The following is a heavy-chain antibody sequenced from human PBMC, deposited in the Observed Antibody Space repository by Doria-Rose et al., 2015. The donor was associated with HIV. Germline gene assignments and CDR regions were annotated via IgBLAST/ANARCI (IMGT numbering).Heavy chain of an antibody. CDR3: AKQAVNWFDP. CDR1: GGSVASGTPY. Sequence: QVQLQESGPGLVKPSETLSLTCTVSGGSVASGTPYWYLIRSTPRNGLEWIGTIYHSGTTYYNPSLRGRVTISLHTSKNQYSLKLISVTAADTGVYYCAKQAVNWFDPWGQRTLVTVSS. V-gene: IGHV4-39*01. CDR2: IYHSGTT. J-gene: IGHJ5*02. D-gene: IGHD6-25*01.